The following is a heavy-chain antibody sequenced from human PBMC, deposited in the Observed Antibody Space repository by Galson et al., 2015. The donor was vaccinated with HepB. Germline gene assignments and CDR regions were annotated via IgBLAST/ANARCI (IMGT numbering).Heavy chain of an antibody. V-gene: IGHV4-30-4*01. CDR3: ARDGGCSSTSCYGFDY. Sequence: TLSLTCTVSGGSISSGDYYWSWIRQPPGKGLEWIGYIYYSGSTYYNPSLKSRVTISVDTSKNQFSLKLSSVTAADTAVYYCARDGGCSSTSCYGFDYWGQGTLVTVSS. CDR2: IYYSGST. J-gene: IGHJ4*02. CDR1: GGSISSGDYY. D-gene: IGHD2-2*01.